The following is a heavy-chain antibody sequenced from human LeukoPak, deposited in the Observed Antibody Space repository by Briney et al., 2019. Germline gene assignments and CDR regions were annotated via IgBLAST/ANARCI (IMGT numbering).Heavy chain of an antibody. D-gene: IGHD3-10*01. CDR2: ISGDGGAT. Sequence: GGSLRLSCAASGFTFDDYAMHWVRQAPGKGLEWVSLISGDGGATYYADSVRGRFTISRDNSENSLYLQMNSLRTEDTALYYCAKESYFGSGSPMDVWGQGSTVTVSS. CDR3: AKESYFGSGSPMDV. J-gene: IGHJ6*02. CDR1: GFTFDDYA. V-gene: IGHV3-43*02.